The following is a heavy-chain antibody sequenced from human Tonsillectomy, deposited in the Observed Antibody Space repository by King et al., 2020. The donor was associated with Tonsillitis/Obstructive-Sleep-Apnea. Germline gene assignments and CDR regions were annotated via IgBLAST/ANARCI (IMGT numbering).Heavy chain of an antibody. V-gene: IGHV3-7*04. CDR3: ARHIVVVPAAIYYFDY. CDR1: GFTFSSYW. J-gene: IGHJ4*02. CDR2: IKQDGSEK. Sequence: VQLVESGGGLVQPGGSLRLSCAASGFTFSSYWMSWVRQAPGKGLEWVANIKQDGSEKYYVDSVKGRFTISRDNAKNSLYLQMNSLRAEDTAVYYCARHIVVVPAAIYYFDYWGQGTLVTVSS. D-gene: IGHD2-2*01.